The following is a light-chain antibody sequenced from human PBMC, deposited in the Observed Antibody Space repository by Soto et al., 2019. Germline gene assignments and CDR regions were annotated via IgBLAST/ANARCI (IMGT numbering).Light chain of an antibody. CDR1: SSNIGGYNY. V-gene: IGLV1-47*02. Sequence: QSVLTQPPSASGTPGQRVTISCSGGSSNIGGYNYVYWYQQYPGTAPKLLVFGTNLRPSGVPDRFSASKSGTSGSLTISGLRSEDEADYYCQSYDGSLSGYVFGTGTKVTVL. J-gene: IGLJ1*01. CDR3: QSYDGSLSGYV. CDR2: GTN.